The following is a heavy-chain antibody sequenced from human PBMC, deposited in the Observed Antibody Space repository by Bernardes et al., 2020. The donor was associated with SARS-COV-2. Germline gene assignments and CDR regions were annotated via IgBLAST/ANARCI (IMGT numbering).Heavy chain of an antibody. V-gene: IGHV3-9*01. CDR1: GFTFDDYA. CDR3: AKDGGGYDNSGADY. Sequence: GGSLRLSCAASGFTFDDYAMHWVRQAPGKGLEWVSGISWNSGSIGYADSVKGRFTISRDNAKNSLYLQMNSLRAEDTALYYCAKDGGGYDNSGADYWGQGTLVTVSS. J-gene: IGHJ4*02. D-gene: IGHD3-22*01. CDR2: ISWNSGSI.